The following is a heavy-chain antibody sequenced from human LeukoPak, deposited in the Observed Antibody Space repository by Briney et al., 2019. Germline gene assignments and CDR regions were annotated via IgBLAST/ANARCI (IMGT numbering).Heavy chain of an antibody. CDR2: MNPNSGNT. J-gene: IGHJ5*02. CDR3: AGDHCSSTSCYYNWFDP. CDR1: GYTFTSYD. V-gene: IGHV1-8*01. D-gene: IGHD2-2*01. Sequence: ASVKVSCKASGYTFTSYDINWVRQATGQGLEWMGWMNPNSGNTGYAQKFQGRVTMTRNTSISTAYMELSSLRSEDTAVYYCAGDHCSSTSCYYNWFDPWGQGTLVTVSS.